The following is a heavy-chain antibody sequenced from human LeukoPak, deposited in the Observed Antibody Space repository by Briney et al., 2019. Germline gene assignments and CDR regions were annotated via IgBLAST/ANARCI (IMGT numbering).Heavy chain of an antibody. J-gene: IGHJ4*02. D-gene: IGHD3-22*01. CDR1: GYTFTGYY. CDR2: INPKSGGT. Sequence: GASVKVSCKASGYTFTGYYMHWVRQAPGQGLEWMGQINPKSGGTNYAQKFQGRVTMTRDTSISTAYMELSRLRSDDTAVYYCASRQWGYYDSRDNDYWGQGTLVTVSS. V-gene: IGHV1-2*06. CDR3: ASRQWGYYDSRDNDY.